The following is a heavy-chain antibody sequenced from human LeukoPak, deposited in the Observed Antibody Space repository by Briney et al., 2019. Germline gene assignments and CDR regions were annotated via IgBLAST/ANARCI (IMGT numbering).Heavy chain of an antibody. V-gene: IGHV3-21*01. J-gene: IGHJ4*02. Sequence: GGSLRLSCAASGFTFSSYSMNWVRQAPGKGLEWVSSISSSSSYIYYADSVKGRFTISRDNAKNSLYLQMNSLRAEDTAVYYCARPPPSSGWYGGVDYWGQGTLVTVSS. CDR1: GFTFSSYS. CDR3: ARPPPSSGWYGGVDY. D-gene: IGHD6-19*01. CDR2: ISSSSSYI.